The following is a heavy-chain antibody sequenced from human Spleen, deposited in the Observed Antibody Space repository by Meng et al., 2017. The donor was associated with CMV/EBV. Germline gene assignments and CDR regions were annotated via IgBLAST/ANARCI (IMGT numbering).Heavy chain of an antibody. CDR2: IYYSGST. J-gene: IGHJ4*02. Sequence: SETLSLTCTVSGGSIGNFYWSWIRQPPGKGLEWIGYIYYSGSTNYNPSLKSRVTISVDTSKNQFSLKLSSVTAADTAVYYCARDAVDYFDYWGQGTLVTVSS. CDR1: GGSIGNFY. V-gene: IGHV4-59*01. CDR3: ARDAVDYFDY.